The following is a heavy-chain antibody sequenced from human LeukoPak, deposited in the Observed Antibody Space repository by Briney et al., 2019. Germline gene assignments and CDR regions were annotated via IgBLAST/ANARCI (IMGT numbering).Heavy chain of an antibody. CDR3: ARWSGGNSVDY. CDR1: GGSISSSSYY. V-gene: IGHV4-39*01. J-gene: IGHJ4*02. D-gene: IGHD4-23*01. CDR2: IYYSGST. Sequence: SETLSLTCTVSGGSISSSSYYWGWIRQPQGKGLEWIGSIYYSGSTYYNPSLKSRVTISVDTSKNQFSLKLSSVTAADTAVYYCARWSGGNSVDYWGQGTLVTVSS.